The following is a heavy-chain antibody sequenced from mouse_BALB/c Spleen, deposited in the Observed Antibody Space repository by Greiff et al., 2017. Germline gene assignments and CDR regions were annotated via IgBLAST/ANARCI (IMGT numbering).Heavy chain of an antibody. D-gene: IGHD4-1*01. Sequence: EVQLQQSGAELVRSGASVKLSCTASGFNIKDYYMHWVKQRPEQGLEWIGWIDPENGDTEYAPKFQGKATMTADTSSNTAYLQLSSLTSEDTAVYYCNAGRRYYFDYWGQGTTLTVSS. CDR2: IDPENGDT. CDR3: NAGRRYYFDY. V-gene: IGHV14-4*02. J-gene: IGHJ2*01. CDR1: GFNIKDYY.